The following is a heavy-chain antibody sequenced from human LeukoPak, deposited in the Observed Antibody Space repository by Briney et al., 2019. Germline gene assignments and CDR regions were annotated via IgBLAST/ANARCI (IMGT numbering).Heavy chain of an antibody. J-gene: IGHJ3*02. CDR1: GGSFSGYY. Sequence: PSETLSLTCAVYGGSFSGYYWRWLRQPPGKGREWFGEINHSGITNYNPSLESRVTISVKTSKNQFSLKLSPVTAADTAVYYCARVPHIVVVTAIASQAFDIWGQGTMATVSS. CDR3: ARVPHIVVVTAIASQAFDI. V-gene: IGHV4-34*01. CDR2: INHSGIT. D-gene: IGHD2-21*02.